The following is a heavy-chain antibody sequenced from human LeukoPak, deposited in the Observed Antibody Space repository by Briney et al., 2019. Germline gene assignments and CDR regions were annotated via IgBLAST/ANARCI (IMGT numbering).Heavy chain of an antibody. Sequence: GGSLRLSCTASGCTFSTYSMNWVRQAPGKGLEWVSAISGSGGSTYYADSVKGRFTISRDNSKNTLYLQMNSLRAEDTAVYYCAKEVPYYGSGNFDYWGQGTLVTVSS. V-gene: IGHV3-23*01. CDR2: ISGSGGST. J-gene: IGHJ4*02. CDR3: AKEVPYYGSGNFDY. CDR1: GCTFSTYS. D-gene: IGHD3-10*01.